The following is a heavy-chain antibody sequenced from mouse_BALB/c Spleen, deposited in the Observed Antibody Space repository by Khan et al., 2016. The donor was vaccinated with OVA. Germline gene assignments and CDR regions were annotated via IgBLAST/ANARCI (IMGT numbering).Heavy chain of an antibody. CDR3: ARGGLPCDIDY. Sequence: VQLHQSGAELAKPGASVKMSCKASGYTFINYWILWVKQRPGQGLEWIGYINPSTGYTEYNQNFKDKATLTADKSSSTAYMQLRSLKTEDSAVXCCARGGLPCDIDYWGQGTTLTVSS. V-gene: IGHV1-7*01. J-gene: IGHJ2*01. CDR1: GYTFINYW. D-gene: IGHD2-13*01. CDR2: INPSTGYT.